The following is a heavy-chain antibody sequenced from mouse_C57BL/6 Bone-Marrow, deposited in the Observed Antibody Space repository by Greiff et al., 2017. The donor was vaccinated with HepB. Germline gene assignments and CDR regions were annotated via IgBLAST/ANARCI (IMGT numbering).Heavy chain of an antibody. CDR3: TTVGTGFDY. CDR2: IDPENGDT. Sequence: VQLKESGAELVRPGASVKLSCTASGFNIKDDYMHWVKQSPEQGLEWIGWIDPENGDTEYASKFQGKATITADTSSNTAYLQLSSLTSEDTAVYYCTTVGTGFDYWGQGTTLTVSS. D-gene: IGHD4-1*01. V-gene: IGHV14-4*01. CDR1: GFNIKDDY. J-gene: IGHJ2*01.